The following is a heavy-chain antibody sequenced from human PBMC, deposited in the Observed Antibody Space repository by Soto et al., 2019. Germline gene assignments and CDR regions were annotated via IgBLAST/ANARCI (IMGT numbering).Heavy chain of an antibody. V-gene: IGHV1-18*01. J-gene: IGHJ3*02. CDR3: ARDLYYSSGRYFDHDAFDI. CDR2: ISPHNDRT. Sequence: AAVHVTCKACGYNFNSYGNRWGRQAPGQGLEWMGWISPHNDRTKYARRFQDRVTMTTETPTSTVYMELGSLRSDDTAVYYCARDLYYSSGRYFDHDAFDIWGQGTVVTVS. D-gene: IGHD6-19*01. CDR1: GYNFNSYG.